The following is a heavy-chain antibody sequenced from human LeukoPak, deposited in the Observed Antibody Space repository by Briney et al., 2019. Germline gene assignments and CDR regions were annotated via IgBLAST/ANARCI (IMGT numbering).Heavy chain of an antibody. CDR3: AKDGESGIQWTQGYFDS. CDR2: INQDATEK. J-gene: IGHJ4*02. Sequence: GGSLTLSCEASGFTITTFWMSWVRQPPGKGLEWVANINQDATEKYYVDSVKGRFTISRDNSYNTVYLQMTGLRAEDTAVYYCAKDGESGIQWTQGYFDSWGQGTLVTVSS. CDR1: GFTITTFW. D-gene: IGHD1-1*01. V-gene: IGHV3-7*01.